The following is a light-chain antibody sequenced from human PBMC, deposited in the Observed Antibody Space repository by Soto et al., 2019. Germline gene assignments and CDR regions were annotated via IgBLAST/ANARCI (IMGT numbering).Light chain of an antibody. V-gene: IGLV1-51*01. Sequence: QSGLTQPPSVSAAPGQDVTITCSGSSSNVGHNSVSWYQQLPGTAPKLLIYDNNERPSGIPARFSGSKSGTSATLGITGLLTGDEAHYYCGSWDDRLTGYLFGSGRKFIV. CDR3: GSWDDRLTGYL. CDR2: DNN. J-gene: IGLJ1*01. CDR1: SSNVGHNS.